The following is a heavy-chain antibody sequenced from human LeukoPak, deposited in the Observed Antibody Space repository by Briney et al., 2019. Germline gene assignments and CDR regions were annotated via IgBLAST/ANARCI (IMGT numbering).Heavy chain of an antibody. CDR3: AREPYYYDSSGFEY. CDR1: GFTFSSYW. Sequence: QPGGSLRLSCGASGFTFSSYWMSWVRQAPGKGLEWVANIKQDGSETYYVDSVKGRFTVSRDNAKNSVYLQMSGLRVEDTAVYYCAREPYYYDSSGFEYWGQGALVAVSS. V-gene: IGHV3-7*01. CDR2: IKQDGSET. J-gene: IGHJ4*02. D-gene: IGHD3-22*01.